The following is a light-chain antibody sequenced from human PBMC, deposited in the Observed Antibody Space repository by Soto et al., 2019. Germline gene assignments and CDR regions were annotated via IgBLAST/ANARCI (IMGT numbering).Light chain of an antibody. CDR3: QHSYSSLPWT. CDR1: QSIGKY. Sequence: DIQMTQSPSSLSASVGDRVTITCRASQSIGKYLNWYQQKPGKAPRLLINAASSLQSGVPSRFSGSGSGSGFTLTISNMQPEDLATYYCQHSYSSLPWTFGPGTTVDIK. V-gene: IGKV1-39*01. CDR2: AAS. J-gene: IGKJ1*01.